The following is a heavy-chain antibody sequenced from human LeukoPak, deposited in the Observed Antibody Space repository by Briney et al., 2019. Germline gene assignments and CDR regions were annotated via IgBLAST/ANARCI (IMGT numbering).Heavy chain of an antibody. CDR3: AKASANYNWNDGVDI. CDR2: IRGSGGST. CDR1: GFSFSNYD. Sequence: GGSLRLSCATSGFSFSNYDMSWVRQAPGKGLEWVSTIRGSGGSTYYTDSIEGRFTISRDNSKNTVFLQMNSLRVEDTAVYYCAKASANYNWNDGVDIWGQGTMVTVSS. J-gene: IGHJ3*02. D-gene: IGHD1-1*01. V-gene: IGHV3-23*01.